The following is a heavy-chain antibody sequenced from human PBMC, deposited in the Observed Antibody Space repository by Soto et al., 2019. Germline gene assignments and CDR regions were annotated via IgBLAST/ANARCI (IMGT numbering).Heavy chain of an antibody. J-gene: IGHJ6*03. CDR3: AKDGYSSSWYGLYYYYMDV. Sequence: EVQLLESGGGLVQPGGSLRLSCAASGFTFSSYAMSWVRQAPGKGLEWVSAISGSGGSTYYADSVKGRFTISRDNSKNTLYLQMNSLRAEDTAVYYCAKDGYSSSWYGLYYYYMDVWGKGTTVTVSS. D-gene: IGHD6-13*01. V-gene: IGHV3-23*01. CDR1: GFTFSSYA. CDR2: ISGSGGST.